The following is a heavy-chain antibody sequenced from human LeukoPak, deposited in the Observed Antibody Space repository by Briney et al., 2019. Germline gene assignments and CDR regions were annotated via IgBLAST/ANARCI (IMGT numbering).Heavy chain of an antibody. V-gene: IGHV3-48*03. D-gene: IGHD3-3*01. Sequence: GGSLRLSCAASGFTFSSYEMNWVRQAPGKGLEWVSYISSSGSTIYYADSVKGRFTISRDNAKNSLYLQMNSLRAEDTAVYYCAKMGVAYYFDYWGQGTLVTVSS. CDR1: GFTFSSYE. CDR2: ISSSGSTI. CDR3: AKMGVAYYFDY. J-gene: IGHJ4*02.